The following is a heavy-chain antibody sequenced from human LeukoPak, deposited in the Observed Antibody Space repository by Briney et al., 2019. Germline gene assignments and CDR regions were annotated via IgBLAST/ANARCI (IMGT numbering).Heavy chain of an antibody. J-gene: IGHJ4*02. D-gene: IGHD2-21*02. V-gene: IGHV5-51*01. CDR3: ASRGFCGGDCYSANSYFDY. CDR2: IYPGDSDT. Sequence: GESLKISCKGSGYSFTSYWIGWVRQMPGKGLEWMGIIYPGDSDTRYSPSFQGQVTISADKSISTAYLQWSSLKASDTAMYYCASRGFCGGDCYSANSYFDYWGQGTLVIVSS. CDR1: GYSFTSYW.